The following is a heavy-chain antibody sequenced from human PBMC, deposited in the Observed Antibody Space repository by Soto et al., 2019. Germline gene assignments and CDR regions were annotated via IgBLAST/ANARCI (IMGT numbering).Heavy chain of an antibody. J-gene: IGHJ5*02. Sequence: SETLSLTCAVFGGSISSGGYYWSWIRQPAGKGLEWIGRIYTSWSTNYNPSLKSRVTMSVDTSKNQFSLKLSSVTAADTAVYYCARDRGAYRWFDPWGQGTLVTVSS. CDR1: GGSISSGGYY. D-gene: IGHD3-10*01. V-gene: IGHV4-61*02. CDR2: IYTSWST. CDR3: ARDRGAYRWFDP.